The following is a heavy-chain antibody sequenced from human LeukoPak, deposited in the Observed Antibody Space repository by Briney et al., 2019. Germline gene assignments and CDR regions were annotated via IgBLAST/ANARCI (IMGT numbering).Heavy chain of an antibody. CDR1: GDSLSSHY. CDR3: ARNVGWYSHDS. D-gene: IGHD6-19*01. J-gene: IGHJ4*02. CDR2: IYGSGST. Sequence: PETLSLTCTVSGDSLSSHYWSWIRQPPGKGLEWIGYIYGSGSTQYDPSLRSRVTISEATSKNQFSLKLPSVTAADTAVYYCARNVGWYSHDSWGQGTLVTVSS. V-gene: IGHV4-59*08.